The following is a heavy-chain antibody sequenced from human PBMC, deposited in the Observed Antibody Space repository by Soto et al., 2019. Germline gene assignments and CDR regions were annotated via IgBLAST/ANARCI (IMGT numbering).Heavy chain of an antibody. Sequence: PGGSLRLSCAASGFTFNNYAMSWVRQAPGKGLEWVSAISGNGISTYYADSVRGRFTISRDNSENTLFLQMNSLRADDTPVYYCTTGEITMVRCTDNWFDPWGQGTLVTVSS. D-gene: IGHD3-10*01. CDR3: TTGEITMVRCTDNWFDP. V-gene: IGHV3-23*01. CDR1: GFTFNNYA. J-gene: IGHJ5*01. CDR2: ISGNGIST.